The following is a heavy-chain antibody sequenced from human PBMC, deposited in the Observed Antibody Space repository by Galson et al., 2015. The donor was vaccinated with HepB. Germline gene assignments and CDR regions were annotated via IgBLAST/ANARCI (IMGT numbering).Heavy chain of an antibody. V-gene: IGHV3-7*01. CDR1: GFTFSSYW. Sequence: SLRLSCAASGFTFSSYWMSWVRQAPGRGLEWVANIKQDGSEKYYVDSVKGRFTISRDNAKNSLYLQMNSLRAEDTAVYYCAREAGYCSSTSCDRWAFDIWGQGTLVTVSS. CDR3: AREAGYCSSTSCDRWAFDI. D-gene: IGHD2-2*02. CDR2: IKQDGSEK. J-gene: IGHJ3*02.